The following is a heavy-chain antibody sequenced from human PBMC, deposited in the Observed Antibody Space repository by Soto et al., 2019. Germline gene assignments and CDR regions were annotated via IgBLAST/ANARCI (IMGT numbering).Heavy chain of an antibody. J-gene: IGHJ6*03. CDR2: ISAYNGNT. CDR3: ARAPVTRKYYYYYYMDV. V-gene: IGHV1-18*01. CDR1: GYTFTSYG. Sequence: QVQLVQSGAEVKKPGASVKVSCKASGYTFTSYGISCLRQAPGQGLEWMGWISAYNGNTNYAQKLQGRVTMTTDTSPSTAYMELRSLRSDDTAVYYCARAPVTRKYYYYYYMDVGGKGTTVTFSS. D-gene: IGHD4-4*01.